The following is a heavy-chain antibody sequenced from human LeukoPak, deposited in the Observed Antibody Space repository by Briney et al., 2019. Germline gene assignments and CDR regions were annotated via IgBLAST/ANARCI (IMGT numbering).Heavy chain of an antibody. V-gene: IGHV1-69*01. CDR1: GGTFSSYA. J-gene: IGHJ4*02. Sequence: ASVKVSCKASGGTFSSYAISWARQAPGQGLEWMGGIIPIFGTANYAQKFQGRVTITADESTSTAYMELSSLRSEGTAVYYCARGPRRYGPTKTYFDYWGQGTLVTVSS. CDR2: IIPIFGTA. D-gene: IGHD5-18*01. CDR3: ARGPRRYGPTKTYFDY.